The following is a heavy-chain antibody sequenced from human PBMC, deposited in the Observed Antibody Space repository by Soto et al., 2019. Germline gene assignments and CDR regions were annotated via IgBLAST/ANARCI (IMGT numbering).Heavy chain of an antibody. CDR3: AKPGIAVAGTGHGAFDI. D-gene: IGHD6-19*01. V-gene: IGHV3-23*01. CDR2: ISGSGGST. J-gene: IGHJ3*02. CDR1: GFTFSSYA. Sequence: PGGSLRLSCAASGFTFSSYAMSWVRQAPGKGLEWVSAISGSGGSTYYADSVKGRFTISRDNSKNTLYLQMNSLRAEDTAVYYCAKPGIAVAGTGHGAFDIWGQGTMVTVSS.